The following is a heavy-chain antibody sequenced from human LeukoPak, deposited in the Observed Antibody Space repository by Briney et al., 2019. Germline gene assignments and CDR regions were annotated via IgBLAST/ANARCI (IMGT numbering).Heavy chain of an antibody. CDR1: GFTVSSNY. D-gene: IGHD3-10*01. CDR2: IYSGGST. Sequence: PGGSLRLSCAASGFTVSSNYMSWVRQAPGKGLEWVSVIYSGGSTYYADSVKGRFTISRDNSKNTLYLQMNSLRAEDTAVYYCARDDYYDSGSYYNPLTYWGQGTLVTVSS. V-gene: IGHV3-53*01. J-gene: IGHJ4*02. CDR3: ARDDYYDSGSYYNPLTY.